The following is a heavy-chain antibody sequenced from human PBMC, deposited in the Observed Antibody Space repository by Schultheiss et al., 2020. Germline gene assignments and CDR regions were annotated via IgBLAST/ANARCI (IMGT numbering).Heavy chain of an antibody. CDR3: TTDSLNPIVGAPFDY. D-gene: IGHD1-26*01. V-gene: IGHV3-23*01. J-gene: IGHJ4*02. Sequence: GESLKISCAAAGFTFSSYAMSWVRQAPGKGLEWVSAISGSGGSTYYADSVKGRFTISRDNSKNTLYLQMNSLKNEDTAVYYCTTDSLNPIVGAPFDYWGQGTLVTVSS. CDR1: GFTFSSYA. CDR2: ISGSGGST.